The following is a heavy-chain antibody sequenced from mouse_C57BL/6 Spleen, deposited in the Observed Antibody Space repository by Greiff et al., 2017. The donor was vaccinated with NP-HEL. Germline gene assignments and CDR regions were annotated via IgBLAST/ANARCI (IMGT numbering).Heavy chain of an antibody. Sequence: VQLQQPGAELVKPGASVKMSCKASGYTFTSYWITWVKQRPGQGLEWIGDIYPGSGSTNYNAKFKSKATLPVDTSSSTAYMQLSSLTSEDSAVYYCARPNGDGYLYYFDYWGTGTTLTVSS. V-gene: IGHV1-55*01. D-gene: IGHD2-3*01. CDR3: ARPNGDGYLYYFDY. CDR2: IYPGSGST. J-gene: IGHJ2*01. CDR1: GYTFTSYW.